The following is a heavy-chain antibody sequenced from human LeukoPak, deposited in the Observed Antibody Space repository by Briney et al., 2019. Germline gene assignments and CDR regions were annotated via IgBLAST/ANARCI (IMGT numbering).Heavy chain of an antibody. D-gene: IGHD2-2*01. Sequence: PSETLSLTCTVSGGSISSYYWSWIRQPPGKGLEWIGYIYYSGSTNYNPSLKSRVTISVDTSKNQFSLKLSSVTAADTAVYYCARRLGTYCSSTSCGGMDVWGQGTTATVS. CDR2: IYYSGST. J-gene: IGHJ6*02. CDR1: GGSISSYY. V-gene: IGHV4-59*08. CDR3: ARRLGTYCSSTSCGGMDV.